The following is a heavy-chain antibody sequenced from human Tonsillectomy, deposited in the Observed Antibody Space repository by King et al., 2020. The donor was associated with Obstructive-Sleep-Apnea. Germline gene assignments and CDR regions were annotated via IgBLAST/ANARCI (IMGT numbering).Heavy chain of an antibody. V-gene: IGHV5-51*01. J-gene: IGHJ4*02. D-gene: IGHD3-22*01. CDR3: ARQIAQDTSGYYDY. CDR1: GYTFTNYW. CDR2: IYPGDSAT. Sequence: VQLVQSGAEVRKPGKSLKISCKGSGYTFTNYWIGWVRQMPGKGLEWMGVIYPGDSATRYSPSFQGQVSISADRSNRTAYLQGSSLKASETAIYYCARQIAQDTSGYYDYWGQGTLVTVSS.